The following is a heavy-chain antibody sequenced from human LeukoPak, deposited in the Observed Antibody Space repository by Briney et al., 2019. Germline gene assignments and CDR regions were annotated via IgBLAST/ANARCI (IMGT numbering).Heavy chain of an antibody. CDR3: ARLRNYCDY. CDR2: IYSSGST. D-gene: IGHD4-17*01. Sequence: PSETLSLTCTVSGDSISGYYWTWMRQPPGKGLEWIGYIYSSGSTKYNPSLESRVIISIDTSKNQFSRKLSSVTAADTAVYYCARLRNYCDYWGQGTLVIVSS. CDR1: GDSISGYY. J-gene: IGHJ4*02. V-gene: IGHV4-59*01.